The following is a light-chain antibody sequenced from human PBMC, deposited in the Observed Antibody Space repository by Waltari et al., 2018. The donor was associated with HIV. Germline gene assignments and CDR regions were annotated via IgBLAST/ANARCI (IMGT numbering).Light chain of an antibody. J-gene: IGLJ1*01. CDR1: TSDVGASNS. CDR3: SSFTGSNTYV. V-gene: IGLV2-14*01. CDR2: EVN. Sequence: QSALTQPASVSGSLGPSITTPCTGTTSDVGASNSVLWYQQRPGKVPKLLIYEVNSRPSGIDNRFSGSKSGNTASLTISGLQVEDEADYYCSSFTGSNTYVFGSGTKVTVL.